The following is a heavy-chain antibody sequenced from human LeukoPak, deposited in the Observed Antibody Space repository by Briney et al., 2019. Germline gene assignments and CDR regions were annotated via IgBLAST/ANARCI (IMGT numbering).Heavy chain of an antibody. CDR1: GGSISSYY. J-gene: IGHJ4*02. Sequence: SETLSLTCTVSGGSISSYYWSWIRQPPGKGLEWIGYIYYSGSTYYNPSLKSRVTISVDTSKNQFSLKLSSVTAADTAVYYCARSPHSSSWSYLDYWGQGTLVTVSS. CDR3: ARSPHSSSWSYLDY. V-gene: IGHV4-59*12. CDR2: IYYSGST. D-gene: IGHD6-13*01.